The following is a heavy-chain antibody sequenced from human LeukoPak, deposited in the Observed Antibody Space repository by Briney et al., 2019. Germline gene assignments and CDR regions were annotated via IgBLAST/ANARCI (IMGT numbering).Heavy chain of an antibody. CDR2: ISAYNGNT. D-gene: IGHD1-26*01. J-gene: IGHJ4*02. CDR3: ARVFFRWELLYYFDY. V-gene: IGHV1-18*01. Sequence: GASVKVSCKASGYTFTSYGISWVRQAPGQGLEWMGWISAYNGNTNYAQKLRGRVTMTTDTSTSTAYMELRSLRSDDTAVYYCARVFFRWELLYYFDYWGQGTLVTVSS. CDR1: GYTFTSYG.